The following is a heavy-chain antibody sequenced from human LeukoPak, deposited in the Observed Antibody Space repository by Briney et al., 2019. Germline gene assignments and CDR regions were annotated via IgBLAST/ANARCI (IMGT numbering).Heavy chain of an antibody. CDR2: INPNSGGT. CDR3: ARDPSGDSSGYPFDH. Sequence: GASVKVSCKASGYTFTGYYMHWVRQAPGQGLEWMGWINPNSGGTNYAQKFQGRVTMTTDTSISAGYIELRRLRSDDTAVYYCARDPSGDSSGYPFDHWGQGTLVTVSS. CDR1: GYTFTGYY. D-gene: IGHD3-22*01. J-gene: IGHJ4*02. V-gene: IGHV1-2*02.